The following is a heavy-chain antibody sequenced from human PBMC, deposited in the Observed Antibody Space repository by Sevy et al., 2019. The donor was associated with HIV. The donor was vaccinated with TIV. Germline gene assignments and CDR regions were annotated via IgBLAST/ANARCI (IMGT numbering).Heavy chain of an antibody. V-gene: IGHV1-2*06. CDR3: AKEYSSSLGENWFDP. CDR1: GYTFTGYY. D-gene: IGHD6-6*01. J-gene: IGHJ5*02. CDR2: INPNSGGT. Sequence: ASVKVSCKASGYTFTGYYMYWVRQAPGQGLEWMGRINPNSGGTNYAQKFQGRVTMTRDTSISTAYMELSRLRSDDTAVYYCAKEYSSSLGENWFDPWGQGTLVTVSS.